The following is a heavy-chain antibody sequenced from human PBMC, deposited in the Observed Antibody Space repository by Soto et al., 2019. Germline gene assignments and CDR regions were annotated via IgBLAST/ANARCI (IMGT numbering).Heavy chain of an antibody. CDR1: GFTFSSYG. CDR2: ISYDGSNK. D-gene: IGHD6-13*01. CDR3: AKESKQQLVRGGGFDY. J-gene: IGHJ4*02. V-gene: IGHV3-30*18. Sequence: GGSLRLSCAASGFTFSSYGMHWVRQAPGKGLEWVAVISYDGSNKYYADSVKGRFTISRDNSKNTLYLQMNSLRAEDTALYYCAKESKQQLVRGGGFDYWGQGTLVTGSS.